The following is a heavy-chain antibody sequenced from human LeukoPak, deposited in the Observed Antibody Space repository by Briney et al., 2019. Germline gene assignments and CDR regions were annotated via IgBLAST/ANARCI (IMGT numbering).Heavy chain of an antibody. J-gene: IGHJ4*02. CDR2: IWYDGSNK. D-gene: IGHD3-9*01. V-gene: IGHV3-33*01. CDR3: ARGGNYDILTGYHPFDY. Sequence: TGGSLRLSCTASGFTFGDYAMSWVRQAPGKGLEWVAVIWYDGSNKYYADSVKGRFTISRDNSKNTLYLQMNSLRAEDTAVYYCARGGNYDILTGYHPFDYWGQGTLVTVSS. CDR1: GFTFGDYA.